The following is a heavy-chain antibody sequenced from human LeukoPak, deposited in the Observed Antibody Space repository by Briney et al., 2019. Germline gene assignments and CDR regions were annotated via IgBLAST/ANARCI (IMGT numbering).Heavy chain of an antibody. J-gene: IGHJ4*02. CDR2: INWSGDNWNGDST. CDR1: GFTFDDYG. V-gene: IGHV3-20*01. D-gene: IGHD4-11*01. CDR3: ARGAYSNADYFDY. Sequence: PGGSLRLSCSASGFTFDDYGMSWVRQAPGKALEWVSGINWSGDNWNGDSTGYADSVKGRFTISRDNAKNSLYLQMNSLRAEDTALYHCARGAYSNADYFDYWGQGTLVTVSS.